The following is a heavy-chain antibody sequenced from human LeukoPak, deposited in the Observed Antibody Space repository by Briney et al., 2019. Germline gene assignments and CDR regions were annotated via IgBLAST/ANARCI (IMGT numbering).Heavy chain of an antibody. V-gene: IGHV3-53*01. CDR1: GFTVSSSY. CDR2: IFGGGST. Sequence: GGSLRLSCAASGFTVSSSYMSWVRQAPGKGLEWVSVIFGGGSTYYADSAKGRFTISRDNSKNTLYLQMNSLRVEDTAVYYCAREPPMVRGDDAFDIWGQGTMVTVSS. D-gene: IGHD3-10*01. J-gene: IGHJ3*02. CDR3: AREPPMVRGDDAFDI.